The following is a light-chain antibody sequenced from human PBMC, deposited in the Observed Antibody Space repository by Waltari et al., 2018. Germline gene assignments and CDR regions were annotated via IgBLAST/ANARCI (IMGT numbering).Light chain of an antibody. V-gene: IGKV3-15*01. J-gene: IGKJ4*01. CDR2: GAS. Sequence: EVVMTQSPDTLSVSPGESATLSCRASQSVSSNLAWYQQKPGQAPRLLIYGASTRASDIPARFSGSGSGTEFTLTISSLQSEDFAVYYCQQYNNWPPLTFGGGTKVEIK. CDR3: QQYNNWPPLT. CDR1: QSVSSN.